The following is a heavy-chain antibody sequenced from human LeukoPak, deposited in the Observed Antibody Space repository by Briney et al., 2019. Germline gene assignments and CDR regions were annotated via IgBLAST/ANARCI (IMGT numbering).Heavy chain of an antibody. CDR1: GFTFSNFW. J-gene: IGHJ5*02. CDR2: INSDESST. V-gene: IGHV3-74*01. CDR3: ARGFRYSSGWYDWFDP. D-gene: IGHD6-19*01. Sequence: GGSLRLSCAASGFTFSNFWMQWVRQVPGKGLVWVSRINSDESSTTYADSVKGRFTISRDNSKNTLYLQMNSLRAEDTAVYYCARGFRYSSGWYDWFDPWGQGTLVTVSS.